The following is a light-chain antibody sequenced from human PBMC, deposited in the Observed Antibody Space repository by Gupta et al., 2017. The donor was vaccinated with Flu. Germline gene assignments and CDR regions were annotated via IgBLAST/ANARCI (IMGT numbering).Light chain of an antibody. CDR1: RDINSD. Sequence: EVVMTQSPDTLSVSPGERATLSCRASRDINSDLAWDQQKPGQAPRLLIHGASTRATGIPARFSGSGFGTEYTLTISSLQSEDFAIYYCQQYNRWPPYTFGPGTTVEIK. CDR2: GAS. CDR3: QQYNRWPPYT. J-gene: IGKJ3*01. V-gene: IGKV3-15*01.